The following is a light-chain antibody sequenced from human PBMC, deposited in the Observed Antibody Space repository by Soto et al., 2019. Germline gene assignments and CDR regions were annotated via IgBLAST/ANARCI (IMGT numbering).Light chain of an antibody. Sequence: QSALTQPASVSGSPGQSITISCTGTTSDVCVYNYVSWYQQHPGKAPKLMIYEVSNRPSGVSNRFSGSKSGNTASLTISGLQAEDEADYYCSSSTSSSTFVFGTGTKLTVL. CDR1: TSDVCVYNY. CDR3: SSSTSSSTFV. CDR2: EVS. J-gene: IGLJ1*01. V-gene: IGLV2-14*01.